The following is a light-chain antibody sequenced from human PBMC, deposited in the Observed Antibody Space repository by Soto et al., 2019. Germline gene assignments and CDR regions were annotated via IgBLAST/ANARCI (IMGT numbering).Light chain of an antibody. CDR3: CSYAGSSTYV. CDR1: SSNIGAGYD. CDR2: DNN. J-gene: IGLJ1*01. V-gene: IGLV1-40*01. Sequence: QSVLTQPPSVSGAPGQRVTISCTGSSSNIGAGYDVHWYQQLPGTAPKLLIFDNNNRPSGVPDRFSGSKSGNTASLTISGLQAEDEADYYCCSYAGSSTYVFGTGTKVTVL.